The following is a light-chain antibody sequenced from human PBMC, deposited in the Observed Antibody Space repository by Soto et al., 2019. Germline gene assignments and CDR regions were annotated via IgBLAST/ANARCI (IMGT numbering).Light chain of an antibody. V-gene: IGLV3-25*02. CDR1: ALPKQY. CDR3: QSADRSGTYPV. J-gene: IGLJ2*01. CDR2: KDS. Sequence: SYELTQPPSVSVSPGQTARITCSGDALPKQYAYWYQQKPGQAPVLVIYKDSERPSGIPERFSGSSPGTTVTLTISGAQAEDEAVYYCQSADRSGTYPVFGGGTKLTFL.